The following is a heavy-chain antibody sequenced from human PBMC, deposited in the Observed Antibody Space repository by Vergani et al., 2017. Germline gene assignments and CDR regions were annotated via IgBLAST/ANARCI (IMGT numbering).Heavy chain of an antibody. CDR1: GGPISSYY. J-gene: IGHJ4*02. Sequence: QVQLQESGPGLVKPSETLSLTCTVPGGPISSYYGSWIRQPPGKGLEWIGYIYYSGSTNYNPSLKSRVTISVDTSKNQFSLKLSSVTAADTAVYYCGLWVEDGWVRGWGQGTLVTVSS. CDR3: GLWVEDGWVRG. V-gene: IGHV4-59*01. CDR2: IYYSGST. D-gene: IGHD3-10*01.